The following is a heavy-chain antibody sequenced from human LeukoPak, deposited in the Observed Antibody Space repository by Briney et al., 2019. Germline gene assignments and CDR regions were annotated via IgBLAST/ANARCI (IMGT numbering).Heavy chain of an antibody. Sequence: GGSLRLSCAASGFTFSSYSMNWVRQAPGKGLEWVSSISSSRSYIYYADSVKGRFTISRDNAKNSLYLQMNSLRAEDTAVYYCARVGSPGAFDIWGQGTMVTVSS. CDR3: ARVGSPGAFDI. CDR2: ISSSRSYI. V-gene: IGHV3-21*04. J-gene: IGHJ3*02. CDR1: GFTFSSYS. D-gene: IGHD6-13*01.